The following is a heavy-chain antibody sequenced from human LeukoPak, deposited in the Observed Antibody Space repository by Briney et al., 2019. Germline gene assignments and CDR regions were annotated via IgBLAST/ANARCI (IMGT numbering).Heavy chain of an antibody. D-gene: IGHD5-12*01. V-gene: IGHV1-2*02. CDR2: VHPNTGGT. CDR3: ARHAVRDYYGMDL. J-gene: IGHJ6*02. CDR1: GYTFTVYY. Sequence: GASVKVSCKASGYTFTVYYMHWVRQAPGQGLEWTGWVHPNTGGTKYAQKFQDRVTMTRDTSSNTAHMELNRLRSDDTAVYYCARHAVRDYYGMDLWGQGTTVTVSS.